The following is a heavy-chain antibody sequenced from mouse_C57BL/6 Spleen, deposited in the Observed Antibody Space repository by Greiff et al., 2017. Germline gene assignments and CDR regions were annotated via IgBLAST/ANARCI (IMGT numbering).Heavy chain of an antibody. D-gene: IGHD1-1*01. Sequence: EVQLQQSGAELVKPGASVKLSCTASGFNIKDYYMHWVKQRSEQGLEWIGRFYPEDGETKYAPKFQGKAPITADTSSNTAYLQLSSLTSEDTAVYYCARGRITTVPHWYFDVWGTGTTVTVSS. CDR3: ARGRITTVPHWYFDV. CDR1: GFNIKDYY. J-gene: IGHJ1*03. V-gene: IGHV14-2*01. CDR2: FYPEDGET.